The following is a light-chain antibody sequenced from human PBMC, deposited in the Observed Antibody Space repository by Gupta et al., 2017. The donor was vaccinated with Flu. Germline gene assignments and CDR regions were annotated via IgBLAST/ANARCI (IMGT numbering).Light chain of an antibody. CDR1: GSNLGNPF. Sequence: QSVLPQPPSLSAAPGQKVTISCSGSGSNLGNPFVSWSPQFPGQAPKLLNYDSDKRHPGVPERFSASKSGTSATLDIIGLQTGDEGDYYCGTWETGRSASWVFGGGTTLTVL. V-gene: IGLV1-51*01. J-gene: IGLJ3*02. CDR3: GTWETGRSASWV. CDR2: DSD.